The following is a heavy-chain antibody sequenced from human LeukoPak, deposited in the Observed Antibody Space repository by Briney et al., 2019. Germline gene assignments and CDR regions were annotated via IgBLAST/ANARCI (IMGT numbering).Heavy chain of an antibody. CDR3: AIGNYRALY. D-gene: IGHD1-7*01. V-gene: IGHV3-11*01. CDR2: ISSSGSNR. J-gene: IGHJ4*02. Sequence: PGGSLRLSCAASGFTFGDYYMTWIRQAPGQGLEWVSYISSSGSNRYYADSVKGRFTISRDNAQNSLYLQMNSLRVEDSAVYYCAIGNYRALYWGQGTLVTVSS. CDR1: GFTFGDYY.